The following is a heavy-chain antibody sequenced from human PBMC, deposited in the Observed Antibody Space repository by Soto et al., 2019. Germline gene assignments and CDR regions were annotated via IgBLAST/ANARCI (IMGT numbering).Heavy chain of an antibody. CDR1: GYTFTSYG. CDR3: ARVKGSGYHNWFDP. D-gene: IGHD3-22*01. J-gene: IGHJ5*02. CDR2: ISAYNGNT. V-gene: IGHV1-18*01. Sequence: EASVKVSCKAPGYTFTSYGISWVRQAPGQGLEWMGWISAYNGNTNYAQKLQGRVTMTTDTSTSTAYMELRSLRSDDTAVYYCARVKGSGYHNWFDPWGQGTLVTVSS.